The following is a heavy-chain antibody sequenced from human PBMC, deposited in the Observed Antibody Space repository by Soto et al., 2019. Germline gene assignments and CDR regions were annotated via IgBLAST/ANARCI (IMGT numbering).Heavy chain of an antibody. CDR1: GGTFSSYA. J-gene: IGHJ5*02. CDR3: ARAPLRDGYNSNWFDP. Sequence: SVKVSCKASGGTFSSYAVSWVRQAPGQGLEWMGGIIPIFGTANYAQKFQGRVTITADESTSTAYMELSSLRSEDTAVYYCARAPLRDGYNSNWFDPWGQGTLVTVSS. D-gene: IGHD1-1*01. CDR2: IIPIFGTA. V-gene: IGHV1-69*13.